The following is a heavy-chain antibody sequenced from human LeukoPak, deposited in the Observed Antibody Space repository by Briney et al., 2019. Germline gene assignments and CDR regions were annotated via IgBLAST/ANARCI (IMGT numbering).Heavy chain of an antibody. Sequence: ASVKVSCKASGYSFTTYAFSWVRQAPGQGLEWMGWISPYNGGTNYAQKLQGRVAMTTDTSTRTAYMELRSLRSDDTAVYYCARGISFRVDSSGSDDAFEIWGQGTMVTVSS. CDR2: ISPYNGGT. CDR3: ARGISFRVDSSGSDDAFEI. V-gene: IGHV1-18*01. J-gene: IGHJ3*02. D-gene: IGHD3-22*01. CDR1: GYSFTTYA.